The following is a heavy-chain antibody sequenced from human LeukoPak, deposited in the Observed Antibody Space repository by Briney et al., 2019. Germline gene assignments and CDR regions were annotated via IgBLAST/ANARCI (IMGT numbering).Heavy chain of an antibody. V-gene: IGHV1-18*01. D-gene: IGHD6-13*01. J-gene: IGHJ4*02. CDR3: ARLRLPTDSSSPDY. Sequence: GASVKVSCKASGYTFTSYGISWVRQAPGQGLEWMGWISAYNGNTNYAQKLQGRVTMTTDTSTSTAYMELRSLRSDDTAVYYCARLRLPTDSSSPDYWGQGTLVTVSS. CDR1: GYTFTSYG. CDR2: ISAYNGNT.